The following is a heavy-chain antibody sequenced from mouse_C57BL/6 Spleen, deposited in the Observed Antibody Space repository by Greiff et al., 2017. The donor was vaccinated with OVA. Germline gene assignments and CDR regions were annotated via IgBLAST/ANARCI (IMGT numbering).Heavy chain of an antibody. CDR3: TTRFYYGSSYWFAY. V-gene: IGHV14-1*01. D-gene: IGHD1-1*01. CDR2: IDPEDGDT. J-gene: IGHJ3*01. Sequence: DVKLQESGAELVRPGASVKLSCTASGFNIKDYYMHWVKQRPEQGLEWIGRIDPEDGDTEYAPKFQGKATMTADTSSNTAYLQLSSLTSEDTAVYYCTTRFYYGSSYWFAYWGKGTLVTVSA. CDR1: GFNIKDYY.